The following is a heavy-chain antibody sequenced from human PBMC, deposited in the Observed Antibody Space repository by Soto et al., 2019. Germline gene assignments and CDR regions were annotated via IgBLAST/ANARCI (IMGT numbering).Heavy chain of an antibody. CDR2: INAEGNT. V-gene: IGHV3-13*01. J-gene: IGHJ3*02. Sequence: PGGSLRLSWAASGFNFSPYWMHWVRQTPGKGLVWVSRINAEGNTIYPGSVKGRFTISRENAKNSLYLQMNSLRAGDTAVYYCARGAVDTAMVMEDDAFDIWGQGTMVTVSS. D-gene: IGHD5-18*01. CDR1: GFNFSPYW. CDR3: ARGAVDTAMVMEDDAFDI.